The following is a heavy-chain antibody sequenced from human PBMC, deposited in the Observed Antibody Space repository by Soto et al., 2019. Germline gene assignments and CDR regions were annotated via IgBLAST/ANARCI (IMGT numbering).Heavy chain of an antibody. CDR1: GYTFTSYG. CDR2: ISAYNGNT. D-gene: IGHD1-26*01. CDR3: ARDRSLVGATDY. Sequence: ASVKVSCKASGYTFTSYGISWVRQAHGQGLEWMGWISAYNGNTNYAQKLQGRVTMTTDTSTSTAYMELRSLRSDDTAMYYCARDRSLVGATDYWGQGTLVTVSS. J-gene: IGHJ4*02. V-gene: IGHV1-18*04.